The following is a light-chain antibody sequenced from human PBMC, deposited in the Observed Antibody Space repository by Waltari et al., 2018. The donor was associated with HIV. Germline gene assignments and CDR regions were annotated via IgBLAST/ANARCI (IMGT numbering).Light chain of an antibody. CDR1: HANIGNTF. J-gene: IGLJ3*02. Sequence: QSEVTQPPSLSAATAQKVTISCSGSHANIGNTFVSWYQHLPGTAPNLLIYEKNRRPSRLPDRFSASKTGTSATLGITGLQTGDEAIYYCATCDNSLIAMFGGGTKLTVL. CDR2: EKN. CDR3: ATCDNSLIAM. V-gene: IGLV1-51*01.